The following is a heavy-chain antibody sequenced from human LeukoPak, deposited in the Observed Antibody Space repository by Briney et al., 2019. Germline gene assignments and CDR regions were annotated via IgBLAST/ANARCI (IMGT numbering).Heavy chain of an antibody. CDR3: ASPVLDYGDYRNFDY. CDR1: GGSISSSSYY. CDR2: IYYSGST. V-gene: IGHV4-39*01. D-gene: IGHD4-17*01. Sequence: PSETLSLTCTVSGGSISSSSYYWGWIRQPPGKGLEWIGSIYYSGSTYYNPSLKSRVTISVDTSKNQFSLKLSSVTAADTAVYYCASPVLDYGDYRNFDYWGQGTLVTVSS. J-gene: IGHJ4*02.